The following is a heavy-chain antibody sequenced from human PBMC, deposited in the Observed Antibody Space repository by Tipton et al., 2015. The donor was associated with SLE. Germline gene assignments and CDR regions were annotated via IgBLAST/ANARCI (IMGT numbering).Heavy chain of an antibody. D-gene: IGHD4-17*01. CDR2: ISSSGSTI. J-gene: IGHJ4*02. Sequence: GSLRLSCVASRFTFSNSDMNWVRQAPGKGLEWISYISSSGSTIFYADSVKDRFTISRVNSKNSLYLQMNSLRAEDTAVYYCARDVTTVTSYYFDYWGQGTLVTVSS. CDR3: ARDVTTVTSYYFDY. V-gene: IGHV3-48*03. CDR1: RFTFSNSD.